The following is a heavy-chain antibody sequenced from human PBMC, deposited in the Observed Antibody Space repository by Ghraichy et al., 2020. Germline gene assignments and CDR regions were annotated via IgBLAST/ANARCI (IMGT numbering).Heavy chain of an antibody. D-gene: IGHD3-16*01. J-gene: IGHJ4*02. V-gene: IGHV3-13*01. Sequence: LTCAASGFTFSDYDMHWVRQASGKGLEWVSVIGIAEDTYYTASVKGRFSISRDIAKSSLYLQMSSLRVEDTAIYYCARATGGEYLDYWGQGTLVTVSS. CDR3: ARATGGEYLDY. CDR2: IGIAEDT. CDR1: GFTFSDYD.